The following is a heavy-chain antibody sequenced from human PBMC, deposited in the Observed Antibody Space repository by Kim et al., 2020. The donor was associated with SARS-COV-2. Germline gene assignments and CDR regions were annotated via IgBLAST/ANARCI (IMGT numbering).Heavy chain of an antibody. J-gene: IGHJ4*02. Sequence: GGSLRLSCAASGLTLSSYWMHWVRQAPGKGLVWVSHINSDGSSTTYADSVKGRFTISRDNAKNTLYLQMNSLRAEDTAVYYCTGVVDFDYWGQGTLVTVSP. D-gene: IGHD2-15*01. CDR2: INSDGSST. CDR1: GLTLSSYW. V-gene: IGHV3-74*01. CDR3: TGVVDFDY.